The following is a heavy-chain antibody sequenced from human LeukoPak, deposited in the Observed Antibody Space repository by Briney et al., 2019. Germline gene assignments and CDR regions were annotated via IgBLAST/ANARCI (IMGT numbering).Heavy chain of an antibody. CDR1: GFTFSSYA. CDR3: AKDRAAGLDY. CDR2: ISYDGSNK. Sequence: GGSLRLSCAASGFTFSSYAMHWVRQAPGKGLEWVAVISYDGSNKYYADSVKGRFTISRDNSKNTLYLQMNSLRAEDTAVYYCAKDRAAGLDYWGQGTLVTVSS. V-gene: IGHV3-30*04. J-gene: IGHJ4*02. D-gene: IGHD6-13*01.